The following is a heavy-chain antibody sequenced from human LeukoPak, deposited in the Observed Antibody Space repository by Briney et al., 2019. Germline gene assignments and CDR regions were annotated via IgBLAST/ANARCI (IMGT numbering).Heavy chain of an antibody. D-gene: IGHD3-3*01. CDR1: GGSISSYY. CDR3: ARLGRYYDFWSGPRDAFDI. J-gene: IGHJ3*02. Sequence: SETLSLTCTVSGGSISSYYWSWVRQPAGKGLEWIGRINSSESTNYNPSLKSRVTMSVDTSKNQFSLRLDSVTAADMAVYYCARLGRYYDFWSGPRDAFDIWGQGTMVTVSS. V-gene: IGHV4-4*07. CDR2: INSSEST.